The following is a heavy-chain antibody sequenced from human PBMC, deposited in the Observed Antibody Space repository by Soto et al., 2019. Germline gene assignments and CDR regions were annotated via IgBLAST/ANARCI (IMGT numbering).Heavy chain of an antibody. V-gene: IGHV4-34*01. D-gene: IGHD2-15*01. Sequence: SETLSLTCAVYGGSFSGYYWSWIRQPPGRGLEWIGEINQSGSTNYNPSLKSRVTISVDTSKNQSSLKLSAVTAADTAVYYCARCDGVVVAATYPDFFDYWRQGTLVTVSA. J-gene: IGHJ4*02. CDR1: GGSFSGYY. CDR3: ARCDGVVVAATYPDFFDY. CDR2: INQSGST.